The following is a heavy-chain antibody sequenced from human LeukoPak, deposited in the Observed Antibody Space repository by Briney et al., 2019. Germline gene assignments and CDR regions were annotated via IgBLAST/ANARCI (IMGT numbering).Heavy chain of an antibody. CDR1: GYTFTSYD. CDR2: MNPNSGNT. D-gene: IGHD2-15*01. Sequence: GASVKVSYKASGYTFTSYDINWVRQATGQGLEWMGWMNPNSGNTGYAQKFQGRVTMTRNTSISTAYMELSSLRSEDTAVYYCARGQMGLGYCSGGRCYSFRGGWFDPWGQGTLVTVSS. CDR3: ARGQMGLGYCSGGRCYSFRGGWFDP. V-gene: IGHV1-8*01. J-gene: IGHJ5*02.